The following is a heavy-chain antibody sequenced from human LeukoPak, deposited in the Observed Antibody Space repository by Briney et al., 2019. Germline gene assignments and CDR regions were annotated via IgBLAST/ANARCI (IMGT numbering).Heavy chain of an antibody. V-gene: IGHV3-30*18. CDR3: AKDREGTTFDN. Sequence: GGSLRLSCAASGFTFSNYDMHWVRQAPGKGLEWVAVISYDGSNKYYADSVKGRFTISRDNSKNTVYLQMNSLRAEDAAVYYCAKDREGTTFDNWGQGTLVTVSS. CDR2: ISYDGSNK. CDR1: GFTFSNYD. J-gene: IGHJ4*02. D-gene: IGHD1-7*01.